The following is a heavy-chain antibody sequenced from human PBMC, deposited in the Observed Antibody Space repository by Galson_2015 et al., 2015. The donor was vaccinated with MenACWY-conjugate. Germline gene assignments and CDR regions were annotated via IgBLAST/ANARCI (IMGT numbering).Heavy chain of an antibody. V-gene: IGHV2-70*01. CDR1: GFSLSTSGMC. CDR2: IDWHDDK. J-gene: IGHJ4*02. CDR3: ARAYSSGWYPRDYFDY. D-gene: IGHD6-19*01. Sequence: PALVKPTQTLTLTCTFSGFSLSTSGMCVSWIRQPPGKALEWLALIDWHDDKYYSTSLKTRLTISKDTSKNQVVLTMTNMDPVDTATYYCARAYSSGWYPRDYFDYWGQGTLVTVSS.